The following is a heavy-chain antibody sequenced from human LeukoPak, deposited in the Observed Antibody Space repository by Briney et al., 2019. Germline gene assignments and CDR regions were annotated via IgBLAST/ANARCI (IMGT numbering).Heavy chain of an antibody. CDR1: GFTFSSYW. V-gene: IGHV3-23*01. J-gene: IGHJ4*02. CDR3: AKDYCSSTSCYAVFDY. Sequence: GGSLRLSCAASGFTFSSYWMHWVRQAPGKGLEWVSAISGSGGSTYYADSVKGRFTISRDNSKNTLYLQMNSLRAEDTAVYYCAKDYCSSTSCYAVFDYWGQGTLVTVSS. D-gene: IGHD2-2*01. CDR2: ISGSGGST.